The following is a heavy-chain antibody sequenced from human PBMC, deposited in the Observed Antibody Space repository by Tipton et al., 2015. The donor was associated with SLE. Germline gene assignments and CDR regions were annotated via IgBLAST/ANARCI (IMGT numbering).Heavy chain of an antibody. V-gene: IGHV6-1*01. CDR2: TYYKSQWFD. Sequence: GLVKPSQTLSLTCVISGDSVSSNTVAWNWIRQSPSRGLEWLGRTYYKSQWFDKYAESVRGRITISPDTANDQLSLHLTSVTHEDTAVYYCARDKFWAFDYWGQGALVTVSS. J-gene: IGHJ4*02. CDR3: ARDKFWAFDY. D-gene: IGHD7-27*01. CDR1: GDSVSSNTVA.